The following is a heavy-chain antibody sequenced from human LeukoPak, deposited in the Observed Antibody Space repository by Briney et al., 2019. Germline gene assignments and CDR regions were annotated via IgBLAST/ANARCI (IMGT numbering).Heavy chain of an antibody. Sequence: PGGSLRLSCAASGFTVSSNYMSWVRQAPGKGLEWVSVIYSGGSTYYADSVKGRFTISRDNSKNTLYLQMNSLRAEDTAVYYCARERTTMNWFDPWGQGTLVTVSS. V-gene: IGHV3-66*01. CDR1: GFTVSSNY. CDR3: ARERTTMNWFDP. CDR2: IYSGGST. J-gene: IGHJ5*02. D-gene: IGHD1-14*01.